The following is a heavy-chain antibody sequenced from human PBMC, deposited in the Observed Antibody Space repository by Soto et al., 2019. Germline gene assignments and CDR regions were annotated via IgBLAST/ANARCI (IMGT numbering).Heavy chain of an antibody. D-gene: IGHD5-12*01. CDR2: IIPTIGTT. Sequence: QVQLVQSGAEVKKPGSSVKVSCKASADTFTIFAISWVRQAPGQGLEWMGGIIPTIGTTNYAQRFQGRITITGDESTGTAYMELSSLKSEDTAVYYCARDLGSGYDPGDYWGQGTLVTVSS. CDR3: ARDLGSGYDPGDY. CDR1: ADTFTIFA. J-gene: IGHJ4*02. V-gene: IGHV1-69*12.